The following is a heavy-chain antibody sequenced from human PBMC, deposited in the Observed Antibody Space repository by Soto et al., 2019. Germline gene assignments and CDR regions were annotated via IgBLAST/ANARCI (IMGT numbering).Heavy chain of an antibody. CDR2: IYYSGST. CDR3: ARLSSSTVTTDY. CDR1: GGSISSYY. J-gene: IGHJ4*02. D-gene: IGHD4-17*01. V-gene: IGHV4-59*01. Sequence: SETLSLTCTVSGGSISSYYWSWIRQPPGKGLEWIGYIYYSGSTNYNPSLKSRVTISVVTSKNQFSLKLSSVTAADTAVYYCARLSSSTVTTDYWGQGTLVTVSS.